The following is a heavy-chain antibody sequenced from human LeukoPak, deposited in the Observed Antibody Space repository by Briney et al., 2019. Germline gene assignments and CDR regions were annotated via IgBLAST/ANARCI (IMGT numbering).Heavy chain of an antibody. CDR1: GFTFSSYW. Sequence: GGSLRLSCAASGFTFSSYWMNWARQAPGKGLEWVSCINHNGNVNYYVDSVKGRFTISRDNAKNSLYLQMSNLRAEDTAVYFCARGGGLDVWGQGATVTVSS. D-gene: IGHD3-16*01. CDR3: ARGGGLDV. CDR2: INHNGNVN. J-gene: IGHJ6*02. V-gene: IGHV3-7*03.